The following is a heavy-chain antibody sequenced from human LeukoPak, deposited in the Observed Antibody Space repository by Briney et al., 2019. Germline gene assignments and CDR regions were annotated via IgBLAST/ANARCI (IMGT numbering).Heavy chain of an antibody. Sequence: SETLSLTCAVSGGSISSYYWSWIRQPPGKGLEWIGYIYYSGSTNYNPSLKSRVTISVDTSKNQFSLKLSSVTAADTAVYYCARDLGDESFDYWGQGTLVTVSS. CDR2: IYYSGST. CDR3: ARDLGDESFDY. D-gene: IGHD4-17*01. J-gene: IGHJ4*02. V-gene: IGHV4-59*01. CDR1: GGSISSYY.